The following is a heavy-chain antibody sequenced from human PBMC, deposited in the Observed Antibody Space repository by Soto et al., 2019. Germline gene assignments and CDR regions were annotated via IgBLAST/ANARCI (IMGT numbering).Heavy chain of an antibody. D-gene: IGHD2-21*01. J-gene: IGHJ6*02. CDR3: SVCGDVIHFHGMDV. CDR2: ISAYNGKT. V-gene: IGHV1-18*01. CDR1: GYTFTSYG. Sequence: QVQLVQSGGEVKKPEASVKLSCTASGYTFTSYGISWVRQAPGQGLEWMGWISAYNGKTNYAQNVQGRVTMTIDTATRTVLMDLGRLIFDETAVYYFSVCGDVIHFHGMDVWVQGTMVTVFS.